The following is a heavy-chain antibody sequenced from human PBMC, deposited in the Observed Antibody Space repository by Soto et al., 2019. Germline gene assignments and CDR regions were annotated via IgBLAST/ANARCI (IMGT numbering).Heavy chain of an antibody. J-gene: IGHJ6*02. CDR1: GYTFTRYY. Sequence: GASVNVSCKASGYTFTRYYMHWVRQTPGQGLEWMGIINPSGGSTSYAQKFQGRVTMTRDTSTSTVYMELSSLRSEDTAVYYCARLLAAAGIYGDDDYYYGMDVWGQGTTVTVSS. CDR3: ARLLAAAGIYGDDDYYYGMDV. D-gene: IGHD6-13*01. V-gene: IGHV1-46*01. CDR2: INPSGGST.